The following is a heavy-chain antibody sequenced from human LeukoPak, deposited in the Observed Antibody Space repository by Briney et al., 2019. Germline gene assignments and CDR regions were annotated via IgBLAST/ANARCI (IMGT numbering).Heavy chain of an antibody. CDR2: IYYSGST. V-gene: IGHV4-59*12. Sequence: SETLSLTCTVSGGSISSYYWSWIRQPPGKGLEWIGYIYYSGSTNYNPSLKSRVTISVETSKNQFSLKLSSVTAADTAVYYCARGGRYGSGSYFPYWGQGTLVTVSS. CDR3: ARGGRYGSGSYFPY. J-gene: IGHJ4*02. CDR1: GGSISSYY. D-gene: IGHD3-10*01.